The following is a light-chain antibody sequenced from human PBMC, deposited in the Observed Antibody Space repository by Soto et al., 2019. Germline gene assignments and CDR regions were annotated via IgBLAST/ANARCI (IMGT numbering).Light chain of an antibody. CDR3: AGWDDSLNGYV. V-gene: IGLV1-44*01. Sequence: QSVLTQPASASGTPGQRVTISCSGSSSNIGRNTVNWYQHLPGTAPKLLIYSNNQRPSGVPDRFSGSKSGTSASLAISGLQSEDEADYYCAGWDDSLNGYVFGTGTKVTVL. CDR2: SNN. CDR1: SSNIGRNT. J-gene: IGLJ1*01.